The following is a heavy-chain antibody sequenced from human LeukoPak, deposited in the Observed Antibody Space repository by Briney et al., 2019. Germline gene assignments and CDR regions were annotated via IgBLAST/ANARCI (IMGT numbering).Heavy chain of an antibody. J-gene: IGHJ4*02. Sequence: SQTLSLTCAVSGGSISSGGYSWSWIRQPPGKGLEWIGYINHSGSTNYNPSLKSRVTISVDTSKNQFSLKLSSVTAADTAVYYCARRLSRSGYYQSSFYFDYWGQGTLVTVSS. V-gene: IGHV4-30-2*01. CDR1: GGSISSGGYS. CDR3: ARRLSRSGYYQSSFYFDY. CDR2: INHSGST. D-gene: IGHD3-22*01.